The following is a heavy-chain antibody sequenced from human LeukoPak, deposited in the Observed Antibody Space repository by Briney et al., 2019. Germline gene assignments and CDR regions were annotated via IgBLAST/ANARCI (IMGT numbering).Heavy chain of an antibody. J-gene: IGHJ4*02. CDR2: ISLSGGTI. D-gene: IGHD2-2*01. V-gene: IGHV3-11*01. CDR3: ARDFPTITSWYYFDY. Sequence: PGGSLRLSCAASGFNIDDYYMSWIRQAPGKGLEWVSHISLSGGTIHYADSVKGRFTVSRDNAKNSLYLQMSSLRAEDTAVYYCARDFPTITSWYYFDYWGQGALVVVSS. CDR1: GFNIDDYY.